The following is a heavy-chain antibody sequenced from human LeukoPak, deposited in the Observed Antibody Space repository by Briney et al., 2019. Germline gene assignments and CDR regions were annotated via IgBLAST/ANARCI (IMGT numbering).Heavy chain of an antibody. D-gene: IGHD3-10*01. V-gene: IGHV4-34*01. CDR3: ARGIWWFGARPPPNYYYYGMDV. CDR2: INHSGST. Sequence: SETLSLTCAVSGGSFSGYYWSWIRQPPGKGLEWIGEINHSGSTNYNPSLKSRVTISVDTSKNQFSLKLSSVTAADTAVYYCARGIWWFGARPPPNYYYYGMDVWGQGTTVTVSS. J-gene: IGHJ6*02. CDR1: GGSFSGYY.